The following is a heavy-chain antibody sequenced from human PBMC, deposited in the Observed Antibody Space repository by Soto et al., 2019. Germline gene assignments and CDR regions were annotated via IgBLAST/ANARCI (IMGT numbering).Heavy chain of an antibody. CDR1: VFAFSTYA. CDR2: INNSGGTT. J-gene: IGHJ4*02. D-gene: IGHD3-3*01. CDR3: AKGYRFGYDFLFPDY. V-gene: IGHV3-23*01. Sequence: PGGSLRLSCAASVFAFSTYAMGWVRQAPGKGLEWVSSINNSGGTTYYADSVKGRFTISRDNSKNTLYPQMNSLRAEDTALYYCAKGYRFGYDFLFPDYWGQGPLVTVSS.